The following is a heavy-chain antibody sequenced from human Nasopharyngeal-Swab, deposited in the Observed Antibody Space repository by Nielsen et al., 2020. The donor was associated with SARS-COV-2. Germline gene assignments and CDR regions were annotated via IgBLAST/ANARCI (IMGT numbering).Heavy chain of an antibody. D-gene: IGHD3-22*01. V-gene: IGHV3-11*04. CDR2: ISSGGSTT. CDR1: GFTFSDFY. Sequence: GESLRISCEASGFTFSDFYMSWIRQAPGKGLEWVSYISSGGSTTYYADSVKGRFSISRENAKNSLYLQMDSLRAEDTAIYYCARVNHSSISAWGQGTVVTVSS. CDR3: ARVNHSSISA. J-gene: IGHJ5*02.